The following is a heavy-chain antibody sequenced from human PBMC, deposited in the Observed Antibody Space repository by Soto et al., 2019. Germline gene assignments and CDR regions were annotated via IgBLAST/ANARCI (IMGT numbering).Heavy chain of an antibody. CDR1: GFTFDDYA. Sequence: TGGSLRRSCAASGFTFDDYAMHWVRQESGRGLECVSGISSNSGSVGYAYSVQGRFTISRDNAKKSLYLEMNSLRPEDTAWFYCAKGQTYFRTAPSYFLSHVVDACGQGT. D-gene: IGHD3-9*01. CDR3: AKGQTYFRTAPSYFLSHVVDA. CDR2: ISSNSGSV. V-gene: IGHV3-9*01. J-gene: IGHJ5*02.